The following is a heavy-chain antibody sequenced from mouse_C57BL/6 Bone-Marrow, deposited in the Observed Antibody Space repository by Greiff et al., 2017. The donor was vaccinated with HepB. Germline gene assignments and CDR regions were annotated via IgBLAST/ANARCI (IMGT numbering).Heavy chain of an antibody. Sequence: QVQLKESGPGLVAPSQSLSITCTVSGFSLTSYGVDWVRQSPGKGLEWLGVIWGVGSTNYNSALKSRLSISKDNSKSQVFLKMNSLQTEDTAMYYCVRDGDLLLRGYAMDYWGQGTSVTVSS. CDR3: VRDGDLLLRGYAMDY. V-gene: IGHV2-6*01. CDR2: IWGVGST. J-gene: IGHJ4*01. CDR1: GFSLTSYG. D-gene: IGHD1-1*01.